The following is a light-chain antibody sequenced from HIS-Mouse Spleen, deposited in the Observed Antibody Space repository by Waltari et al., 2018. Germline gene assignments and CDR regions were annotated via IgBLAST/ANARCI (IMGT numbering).Light chain of an antibody. Sequence: QSVLTQPPSASGTPGQRVTISCSGSSSNIGSNYVYWYQQLPETAPKLLIYRNNQRPSGVPGRFSGSKSGTSASRAISGRRSEDEADYYCAAWDDSLSGPVFGGGTKLTVL. CDR1: SSNIGSNY. CDR3: AAWDDSLSGPV. J-gene: IGLJ3*02. CDR2: RNN. V-gene: IGLV1-47*01.